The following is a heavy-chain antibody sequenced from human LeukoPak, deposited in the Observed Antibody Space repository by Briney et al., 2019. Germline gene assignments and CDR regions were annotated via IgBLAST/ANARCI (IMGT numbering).Heavy chain of an antibody. J-gene: IGHJ4*02. CDR2: IYYSGST. CDR3: ARLSSSSGVVDY. D-gene: IGHD6-6*01. CDR1: GGSISSNY. Sequence: SETLSLTCTVSGGSISSNYWGWIRQPPGKGLEWIGNIYYSGSTYYNPSLKSRVTISVDTSKNQFSLKLSSVTAADTAVYYCARLSSSSGVVDYWGQGTLVTVSS. V-gene: IGHV4-39*01.